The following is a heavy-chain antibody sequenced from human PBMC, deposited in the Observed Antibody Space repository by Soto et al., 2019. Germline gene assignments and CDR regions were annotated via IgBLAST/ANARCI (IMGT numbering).Heavy chain of an antibody. D-gene: IGHD6-19*01. CDR1: GFTFSSYS. CDR2: ISSSGTTI. J-gene: IGHJ5*02. V-gene: IGHV3-48*01. Sequence: GGSLRLSCVASGFTFSSYSLNWVRQAPGKGLEWVSYISSSGTTIYYADSVKGRFTISRDNAKNSLYLQMNSLRAGDTAVYYCARGFRYSRGWLPRGLDPWGQGTLVTVSS. CDR3: ARGFRYSRGWLPRGLDP.